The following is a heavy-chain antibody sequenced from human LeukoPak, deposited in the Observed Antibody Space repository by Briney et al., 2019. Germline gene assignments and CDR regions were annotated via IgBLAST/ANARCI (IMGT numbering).Heavy chain of an antibody. CDR3: AKDRVTYYDFWSGYQPRYNWFDP. Sequence: GGSLRLSCAASGFTFSSYAMSWVRQAPGKGLEWVSAISGSGGSIYYADSVKGRFTISRDNSKNTLYLQMNSLRAEDTAVYYCAKDRVTYYDFWSGYQPRYNWFDPWGQGTLVTVSS. CDR1: GFTFSSYA. V-gene: IGHV3-23*01. J-gene: IGHJ5*02. D-gene: IGHD3-3*01. CDR2: ISGSGGSI.